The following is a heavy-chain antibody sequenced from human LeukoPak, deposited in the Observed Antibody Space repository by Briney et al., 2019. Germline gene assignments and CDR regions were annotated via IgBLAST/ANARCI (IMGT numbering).Heavy chain of an antibody. D-gene: IGHD3-3*01. CDR2: FIPIFGTA. J-gene: IGHJ6*03. V-gene: IGHV1-69*05. CDR1: GGTFSSYA. CDR3: ARDSLGYDFWSGYERFDYYYYYMDV. Sequence: SVKVSCKASGGTFSSYAISWVRQAPGQGLEWMGGFIPIFGTANYAQKFQGRGTITTDESPRTAYMELSSLRSEDTAVYYCARDSLGYDFWSGYERFDYYYYYMDVWGKGTTVTVSS.